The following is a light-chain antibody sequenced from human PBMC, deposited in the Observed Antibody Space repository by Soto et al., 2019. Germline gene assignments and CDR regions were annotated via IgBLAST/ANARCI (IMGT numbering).Light chain of an antibody. CDR2: EVN. CDR3: SSYADKSHVL. CDR1: SSDIGAYKY. V-gene: IGLV2-8*01. Sequence: QSALTQPPSASGSPGQSVTISCTGTSSDIGAYKYVSWYQQHPGKAPKLMIFEVNRRPSGVPDRFSGSKSGNTASLTVSGLQAEDEATYYCSSYADKSHVLFGGGTKVTVL. J-gene: IGLJ2*01.